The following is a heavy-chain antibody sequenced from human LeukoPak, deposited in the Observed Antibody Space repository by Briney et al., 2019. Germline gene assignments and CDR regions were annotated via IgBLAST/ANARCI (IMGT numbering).Heavy chain of an antibody. D-gene: IGHD1-26*01. CDR1: GFTFSSYS. CDR2: ISSSSSTI. CDR3: ARDTPPYMQERLFDP. V-gene: IGHV3-48*01. J-gene: IGHJ5*02. Sequence: GGSLRLSCAASGFTFSSYSMNWVRQAPGKGLEWVSYISSSSSTIYYADSVKGRFTISRDNAKNSLYLQMNSLRAEDTAVYYCARDTPPYMQERLFDPWGQGTLVTVSP.